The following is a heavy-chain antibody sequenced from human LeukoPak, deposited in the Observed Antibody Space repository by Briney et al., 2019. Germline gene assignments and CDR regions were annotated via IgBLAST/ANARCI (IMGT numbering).Heavy chain of an antibody. CDR1: GGSIGAYF. CDR3: ARRTLYGNFVRWFDP. J-gene: IGHJ5*02. CDR2: VFHTGTT. D-gene: IGHD1-1*01. V-gene: IGHV4-59*01. Sequence: PSETLSPTCTVSGGSIGAYFWSWIRQPPGKELEWIGNVFHTGTTNYNPSLKSRVAISVDTSKNQFSLKVSSVTAADTAVYYCARRTLYGNFVRWFDPWGQGALVTVSS.